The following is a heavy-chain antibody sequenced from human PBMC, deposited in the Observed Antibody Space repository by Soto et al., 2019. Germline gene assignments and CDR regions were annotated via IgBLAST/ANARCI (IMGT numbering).Heavy chain of an antibody. CDR3: ARVIVVVPAAMWFDP. CDR2: IYSGGST. J-gene: IGHJ5*02. CDR1: GFTVSSHY. Sequence: EVQLVESGGGLVQPGGSLRLSCAASGFTVSSHYMSWVRQAPGKGLEWVSVIYSGGSTYYADSVKGRFTISRHNSKNTLYLQMNSLRAEDTAVYYCARVIVVVPAAMWFDPWGQGTLVTVSS. V-gene: IGHV3-53*04. D-gene: IGHD2-2*01.